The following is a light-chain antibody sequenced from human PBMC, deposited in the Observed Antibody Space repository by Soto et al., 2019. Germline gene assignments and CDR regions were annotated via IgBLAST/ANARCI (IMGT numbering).Light chain of an antibody. CDR3: FSYADTNNFV. CDR2: EVN. CDR1: NSDVGGYNY. Sequence: QSALTQPRSVSGSPGQSVTISCTGTNSDVGGYNYVSWYQVQPGKAPKLIIYEVNRRPAGAPDRFSGSKSGNTASLTVSGLQAEDEADYYCFSYADTNNFVFGSGTKLTVL. V-gene: IGLV2-11*01. J-gene: IGLJ1*01.